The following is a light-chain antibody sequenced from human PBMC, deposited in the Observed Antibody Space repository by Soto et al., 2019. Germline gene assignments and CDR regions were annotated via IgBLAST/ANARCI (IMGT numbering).Light chain of an antibody. CDR1: QSVSSSY. Sequence: EIVLTQSPGTLSLSPGERATLSCRASQSVSSSYLAWYQQKPVQAPRLLIYGASSRATGIPDRFSGSGSGTDFTLTISRPEPEDFAVYYCQQYGSSPPYTFGQGTKLEIK. J-gene: IGKJ2*01. V-gene: IGKV3-20*01. CDR3: QQYGSSPPYT. CDR2: GAS.